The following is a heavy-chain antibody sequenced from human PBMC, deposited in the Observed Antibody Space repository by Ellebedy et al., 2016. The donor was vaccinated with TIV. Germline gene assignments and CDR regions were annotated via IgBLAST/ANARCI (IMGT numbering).Heavy chain of an antibody. CDR1: GFTFNNYA. J-gene: IGHJ4*02. V-gene: IGHV3-23*01. D-gene: IGHD4-23*01. CDR2: ISGSGDST. CDR3: AKRGDNSPNHSNSLFDY. Sequence: PGGSLRLSCAASGFTFNNYAMTWVRQAPGKGLEWVSTTISGSGDSTYYADSVKGRFTISRDNSKNTLYLQMNSLRAEDTAIYYCAKRGDNSPNHSNSLFDYWGQGTLVTVSS.